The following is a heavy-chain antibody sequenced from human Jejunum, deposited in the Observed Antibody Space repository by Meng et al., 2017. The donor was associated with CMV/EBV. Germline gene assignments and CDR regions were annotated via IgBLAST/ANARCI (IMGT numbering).Heavy chain of an antibody. CDR3: ARVRQLSPHYYYYGMDI. CDR1: GFIFYSYT. J-gene: IGHJ6*02. CDR2: ISGSAT. Sequence: SGFIFYSYTMSWVRQAPGKGLEWVSGISGSATYYADSVRGRFTISRDNSNLYLQMDRLRIEDTGVYYCARVRQLSPHYYYYGMDIWGQGTTVTVSS. V-gene: IGHV3-23*01. D-gene: IGHD3-16*02.